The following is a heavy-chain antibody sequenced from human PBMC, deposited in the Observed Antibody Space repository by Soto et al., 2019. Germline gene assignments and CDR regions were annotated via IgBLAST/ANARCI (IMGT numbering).Heavy chain of an antibody. J-gene: IGHJ6*03. Sequence: PGGSLRLSCAASGFTFSSYAMSWVRQAPGKGLEWVSAISGSGGSTYYADSVKGRFTISRDNSKNTLYLQMNSLRAEDTAVYYCAKDPDYDYYYYMDVWGKGTTVTVSS. CDR1: GFTFSSYA. V-gene: IGHV3-23*01. D-gene: IGHD4-17*01. CDR2: ISGSGGST. CDR3: AKDPDYDYYYYMDV.